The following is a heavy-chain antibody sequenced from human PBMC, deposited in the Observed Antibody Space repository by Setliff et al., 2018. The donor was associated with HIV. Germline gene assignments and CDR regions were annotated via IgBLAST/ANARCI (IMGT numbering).Heavy chain of an antibody. CDR1: GGSISSNPSF. CDR3: ARENFDWLLLNWFDP. CDR2: IHHGGTT. J-gene: IGHJ5*02. D-gene: IGHD3-9*01. V-gene: IGHV4-39*07. Sequence: SETLSLTCTVSGGSISSNPSFWGWIRQSPGKGLEWIGTIHHGGTTFYNPSLKSRVTISVDTSKNQFSLKLSSVTAADTAVYYCARENFDWLLLNWFDPWGQGTLVTVSS.